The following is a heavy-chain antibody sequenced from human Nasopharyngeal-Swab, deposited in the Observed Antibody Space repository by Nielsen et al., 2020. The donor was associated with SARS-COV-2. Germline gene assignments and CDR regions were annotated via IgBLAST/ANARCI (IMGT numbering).Heavy chain of an antibody. CDR2: INHSGST. CDR3: ARGLGQYYYDSSGYYFFDY. CDR1: GGSFSGYY. V-gene: IGHV4-34*01. Sequence: SQTLSLTCAVYGGSFSGYYWSWIRQPPGKGLVWIGEINHSGSTNYNPSLKSRVTISVDTSKNQFSLKLSSVTAADTAVYYCARGLGQYYYDSSGYYFFDYWGQGTLVTVSS. D-gene: IGHD3-22*01. J-gene: IGHJ4*02.